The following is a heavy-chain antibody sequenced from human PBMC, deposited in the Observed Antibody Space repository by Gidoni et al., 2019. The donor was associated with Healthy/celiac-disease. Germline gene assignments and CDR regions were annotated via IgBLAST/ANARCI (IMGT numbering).Heavy chain of an antibody. V-gene: IGHV1-3*01. CDR3: ATSSGYYYPTDY. D-gene: IGHD3-22*01. J-gene: IGHJ4*02. Sequence: QVQLVQSGAEVKKPGASVKVSCKASGYTFTSYARHWVRQAPGQRLEWMGWINAGNGNTKYSQKFQGRVTITRDTSASTAYMELSSLRSEDTAVYYCATSSGYYYPTDYWGQGTLVTVSS. CDR1: GYTFTSYA. CDR2: INAGNGNT.